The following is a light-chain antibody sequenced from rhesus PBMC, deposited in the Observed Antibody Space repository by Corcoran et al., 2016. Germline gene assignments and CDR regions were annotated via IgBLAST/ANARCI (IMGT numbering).Light chain of an antibody. J-gene: IGKJ2*01. CDR1: QSVSSY. CDR2: GAC. CDR3: QQYNNWNS. Sequence: EIVMTQSPATLSLSPGERATLSIRASQSVSSYVAWYQQKPEQAPRLLNYGACSRATGIPDRFSGSGTGTDLNLIISSLEPGDVGVYYCQQYNNWNSFGQGTKVEIK. V-gene: IGKV3S9*01.